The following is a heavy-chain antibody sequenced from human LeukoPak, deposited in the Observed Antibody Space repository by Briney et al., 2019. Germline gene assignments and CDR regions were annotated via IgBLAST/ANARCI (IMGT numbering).Heavy chain of an antibody. D-gene: IGHD5-12*01. CDR1: GFTFSGNW. Sequence: QSGGSLRLSCAVSGFTFSGNWMHWVRQAPGKGLVWVSRLDSDASITNYADSVKGRFTISSDNAKNTLYLQTNSLTAEDTAVYYCARVPGYSGYFYGMDVWGQGTTVTVSS. V-gene: IGHV3-74*01. CDR3: ARVPGYSGYFYGMDV. J-gene: IGHJ6*02. CDR2: LDSDASIT.